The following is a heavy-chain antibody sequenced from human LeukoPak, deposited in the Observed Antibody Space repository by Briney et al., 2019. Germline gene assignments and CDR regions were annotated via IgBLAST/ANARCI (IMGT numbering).Heavy chain of an antibody. CDR1: GGTFSSYA. Sequence: SVKVSCKASGGTFSSYAIIWVRQAPGQGLEWMGRIIPILGIANYAQKFQGRVTITADKSTSTAYMELSNLRSEDTAVYYCARGALDYYDSSGYSPAFDIRGQGTMVTVSS. CDR2: IIPILGIA. D-gene: IGHD3-22*01. J-gene: IGHJ3*02. V-gene: IGHV1-69*04. CDR3: ARGALDYYDSSGYSPAFDI.